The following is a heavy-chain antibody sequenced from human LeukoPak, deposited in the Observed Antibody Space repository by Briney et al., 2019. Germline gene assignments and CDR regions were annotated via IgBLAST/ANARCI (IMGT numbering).Heavy chain of an antibody. Sequence: GGSLRLSCVVSGFTFNRCWMNWVRQAPGKGLEWVAHINPDGRDTYYVDSMKGRFTISRDNAQNSMYLQMNSLRVEDTAVYYCTSWGDTTAEYFQRWGQGTLVTVSS. D-gene: IGHD2-21*02. V-gene: IGHV3-7*01. CDR1: GFTFNRCW. CDR3: TSWGDTTAEYFQR. CDR2: INPDGRDT. J-gene: IGHJ1*01.